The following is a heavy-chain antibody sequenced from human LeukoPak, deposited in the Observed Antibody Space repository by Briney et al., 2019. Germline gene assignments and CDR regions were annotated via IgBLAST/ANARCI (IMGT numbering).Heavy chain of an antibody. V-gene: IGHV4-39*01. CDR2: LSSSGST. D-gene: IGHD1-26*01. Sequence: PSETLSLTCTVSGASISSSIHYWGWFRQPPRKGLEWIGTLSSSGSTYYNPSLKSRVTISVDTSKNQFSLRQSSVTAADTAVYYCVRHVTGSSHDDWGQGTLVTVSS. J-gene: IGHJ4*02. CDR3: VRHVTGSSHDD. CDR1: GASISSSIHY.